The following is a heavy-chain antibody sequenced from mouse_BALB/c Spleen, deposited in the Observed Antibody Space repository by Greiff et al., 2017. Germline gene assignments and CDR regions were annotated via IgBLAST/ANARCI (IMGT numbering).Heavy chain of an antibody. CDR3: ARRDSSGSWFAY. D-gene: IGHD3-2*01. V-gene: IGHV1-7*01. CDR1: GYTFTSYW. Sequence: VMLVESGAELAKPGASVKMSCKASGYTFTSYWMHWVKQRPGQGLEWIGYINPSTGYTEYNQKFKDKATLTADKSSSTAYMQLSSLTSEDSAVYYCARRDSSGSWFAYWGQGTLVTVSA. J-gene: IGHJ3*01. CDR2: INPSTGYT.